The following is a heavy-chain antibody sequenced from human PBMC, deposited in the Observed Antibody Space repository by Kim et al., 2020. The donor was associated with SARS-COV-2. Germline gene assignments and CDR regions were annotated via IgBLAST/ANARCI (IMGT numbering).Heavy chain of an antibody. Sequence: SETLSLTCTVSGGSISSGGYYWSWIRQHPGKGLEWIGYIYYSGSTYYNPSLKSRVTISVDTSKNQFSLKLSSVTAADTAVYYCARGWWELREGGIVYWGQGTLVTVSS. CDR1: GGSISSGGYY. CDR3: ARGWWELREGGIVY. D-gene: IGHD1-26*01. CDR2: IYYSGST. V-gene: IGHV4-31*03. J-gene: IGHJ4*02.